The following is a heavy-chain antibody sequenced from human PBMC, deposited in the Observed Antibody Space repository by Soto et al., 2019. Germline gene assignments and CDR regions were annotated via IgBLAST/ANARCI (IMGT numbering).Heavy chain of an antibody. V-gene: IGHV3-23*01. J-gene: IGHJ4*02. CDR1: GFTFSSYA. CDR2: IRSGGDT. CDR3: AKDLGDVLPVIPIQVS. D-gene: IGHD3-16*02. Sequence: GGSLRLSCAASGFTFSSYAMTWVRQAPGKGLEWVSGIRSGGDTYYADSVKGRFTISRDNSKNTLYLQMNSLRAEDTAIYYCAKDLGDVLPVIPIQVSWGQGTLVTVSS.